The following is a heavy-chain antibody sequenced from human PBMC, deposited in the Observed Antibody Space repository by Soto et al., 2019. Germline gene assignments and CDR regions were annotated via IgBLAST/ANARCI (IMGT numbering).Heavy chain of an antibody. CDR2: ILVDSGNT. CDR1: GFTFTSSS. V-gene: IGHV1-58*01. D-gene: IGHD3-22*01. Sequence: SVKVSCKAPGFTFTSSSVQWVLQARGQGLEWIGWILVDSGNTNYAQKFQERITSTTDMATSTSDMELSSLTTEDKAMHYQAAESPMIVSPVGAFDIWGQGTMVTVSS. CDR3: AAESPMIVSPVGAFDI. J-gene: IGHJ3*02.